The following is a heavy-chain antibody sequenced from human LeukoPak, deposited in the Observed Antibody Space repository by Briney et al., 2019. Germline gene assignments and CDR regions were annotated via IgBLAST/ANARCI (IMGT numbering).Heavy chain of an antibody. CDR2: INSGSTNP. D-gene: IGHD6-13*01. CDR1: GFIFSSYT. J-gene: IGHJ4*02. V-gene: IGHV3-21*01. CDR3: ARDFLAAGDH. Sequence: GGSLRLSCEASGFIFSSYTMNWIRQAPGKGLEWVASINSGSTNPYYADSVKGRFTISRDDAKKSLYLQMTSLRVEDTSVYYCARDFLAAGDHWGQGTLVTVSS.